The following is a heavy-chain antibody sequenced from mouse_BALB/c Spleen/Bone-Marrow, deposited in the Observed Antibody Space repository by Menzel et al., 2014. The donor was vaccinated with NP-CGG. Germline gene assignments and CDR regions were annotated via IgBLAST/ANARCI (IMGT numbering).Heavy chain of an antibody. D-gene: IGHD2-3*01. J-gene: IGHJ4*01. CDR2: IWGGGST. Sequence: VHLVESGPGLVAPSQSLSITCTVSGFSLTSYGVHWVRQPPGKGLEWLGIIWGGGSTNYNSALMSRLSISKDDSKGKVFLKMNSLQTDDTAMYYCGRETDGYYDSARAYWGQGTSVTVS. CDR1: GFSLTSYG. V-gene: IGHV2-9*02. CDR3: GRETDGYYDSARAY.